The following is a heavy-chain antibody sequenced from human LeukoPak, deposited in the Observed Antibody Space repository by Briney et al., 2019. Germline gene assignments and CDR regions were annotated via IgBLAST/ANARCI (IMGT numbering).Heavy chain of an antibody. J-gene: IGHJ4*02. CDR1: GYIFTGYY. CDR2: IDPNSGDT. D-gene: IGHD3-3*01. V-gene: IGHV1-2*02. CDR3: AKNDGNYDDS. Sequence: ASVKVSCKASGYIFTGYYLDWVRQAPGQGLEWLGWIDPNSGDTDFAQNFQGRVTLTSDTSITTAYMELRSLRSDDTAVYYCAKNDGNYDDSWGQGSLVIVSS.